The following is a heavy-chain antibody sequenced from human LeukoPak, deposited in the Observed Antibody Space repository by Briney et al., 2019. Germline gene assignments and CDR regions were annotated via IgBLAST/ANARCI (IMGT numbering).Heavy chain of an antibody. D-gene: IGHD4-11*01. J-gene: IGHJ6*03. V-gene: IGHV4-59*01. Sequence: SETLSPTCTVSGGSISSYYWSWIRQPPGKGLEWIGYIYYSGSTNYNPSLKSRVTISVDTSKNQFSLKLSSVTAADTAVYYCVSLNYAPYYYYYMDVWGKGTTVTVSS. CDR2: IYYSGST. CDR3: VSLNYAPYYYYYMDV. CDR1: GGSISSYY.